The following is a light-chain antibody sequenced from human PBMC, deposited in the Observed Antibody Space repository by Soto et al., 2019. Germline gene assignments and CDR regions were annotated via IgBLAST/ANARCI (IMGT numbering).Light chain of an antibody. CDR1: SSDVGGYNY. J-gene: IGLJ2*01. CDR2: EST. V-gene: IGLV2-8*01. Sequence: QSALTQPPSASGSLGQSVTISCTGTSSDVGGYNYVSWHQQHPVKAPKIMLYESTKRPSGVPDRFSGSKSGNTASLTVSGLQAEDESDYYCSSFAGGGNPVLFGGGTKLTVL. CDR3: SSFAGGGNPVL.